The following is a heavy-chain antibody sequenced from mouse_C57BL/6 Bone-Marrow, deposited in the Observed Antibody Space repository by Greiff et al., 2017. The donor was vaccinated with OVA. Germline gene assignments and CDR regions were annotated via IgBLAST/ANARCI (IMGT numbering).Heavy chain of an antibody. Sequence: KLMESGGGLVQPGGSLSLSCAASGFTFTDYYMSWVRQPPGKALEWLGFIRNKANGYTTEYSASVKGRFTISRDNSQSILYLQMNALRAEDSATYYCARYGYDRWYFDVWGTGTTVTVSS. V-gene: IGHV7-3*01. CDR1: GFTFTDYY. D-gene: IGHD2-2*01. J-gene: IGHJ1*03. CDR3: ARYGYDRWYFDV. CDR2: IRNKANGYTT.